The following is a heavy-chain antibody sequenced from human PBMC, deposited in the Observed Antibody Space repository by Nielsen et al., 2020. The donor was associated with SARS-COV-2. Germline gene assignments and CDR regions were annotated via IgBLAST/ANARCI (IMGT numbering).Heavy chain of an antibody. D-gene: IGHD2-15*01. CDR1: GFTFSSYE. CDR3: ARAADEYCSGGSCYSYYYYGMDV. V-gene: IGHV3-48*03. J-gene: IGHJ6*02. CDR2: ISSSGSTI. Sequence: GEFLKISCAASGFTFSSYEMNWVRQAPGKGLEWVSYISSSGSTIYYADSVKGRFTISRDNAKNSLYLQMNSLRAEDTAVYYCARAADEYCSGGSCYSYYYYGMDVWGQGTTVTVSS.